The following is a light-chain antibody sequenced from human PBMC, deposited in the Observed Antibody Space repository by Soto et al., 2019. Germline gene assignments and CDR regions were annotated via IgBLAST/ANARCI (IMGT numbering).Light chain of an antibody. CDR1: QSLGSD. CDR3: QQCGSSPWT. CDR2: GAS. Sequence: EIVMTQSPGTLSLSPGDTATLSCRASQSLGSDLAWYQQKPGQAPRLLIFGASARPTGIPARISGSGSGTEFALTISSLRSEDFAVYYCQQCGSSPWTFGQGTKVDIK. V-gene: IGKV3-15*01. J-gene: IGKJ1*01.